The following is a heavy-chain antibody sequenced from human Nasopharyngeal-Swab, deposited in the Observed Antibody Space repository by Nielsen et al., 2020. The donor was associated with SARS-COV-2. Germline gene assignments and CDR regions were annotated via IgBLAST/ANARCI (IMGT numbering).Heavy chain of an antibody. CDR2: ISYDGSNK. D-gene: IGHD5-24*01. CDR1: AFTFSSYA. V-gene: IGHV3-30*04. CDR3: ARGWRWADDY. Sequence: GESLKISCAASAFTFSSYAMHWVRQAPGKGLEWVAVISYDGSNKYYADSVKGRFTISRDNSKNTLYLQMNSLRAEDTAVYYCARGWRWADDYWGQGTLVTVSS. J-gene: IGHJ4*02.